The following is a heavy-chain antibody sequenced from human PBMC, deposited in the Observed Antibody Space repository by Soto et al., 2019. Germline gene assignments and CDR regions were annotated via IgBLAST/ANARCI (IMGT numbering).Heavy chain of an antibody. D-gene: IGHD2-8*01. CDR1: GFTFSSYE. CDR2: ISGTSSYI. Sequence: EVQLVESGGGLVQPGGSLRLSCAASGFTFSSYEMNWVRQAPGKGLEWVSYISGTSSYIYSADSVKGRFTISRDNAKNSLYLQMSSLRADDTAVYYCARVPQWCMHCLDVWGQGTTVTVSS. J-gene: IGHJ6*02. V-gene: IGHV3-48*03. CDR3: ARVPQWCMHCLDV.